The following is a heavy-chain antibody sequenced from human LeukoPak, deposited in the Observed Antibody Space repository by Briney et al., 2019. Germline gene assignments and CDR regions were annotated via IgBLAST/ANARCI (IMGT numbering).Heavy chain of an antibody. CDR2: ISSSSSYT. Sequence: PGRSLRLSCAASGFTFSDYYMSWIRQAPGKGLEWVSYISSSSSYTNYADSVKGRFTISRDNAKNSLYLQMNSLRAEDTAVYYCARDLVHYDSSESDAFDIWGQGTMVTVSS. J-gene: IGHJ3*02. CDR3: ARDLVHYDSSESDAFDI. D-gene: IGHD3-22*01. V-gene: IGHV3-11*06. CDR1: GFTFSDYY.